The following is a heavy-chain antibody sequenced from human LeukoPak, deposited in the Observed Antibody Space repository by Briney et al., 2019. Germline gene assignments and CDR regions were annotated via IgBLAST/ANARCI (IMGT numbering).Heavy chain of an antibody. CDR1: GASMSDYY. D-gene: IGHD3-9*01. V-gene: IGHV4-59*08. CDR2: IYYTGST. CDR3: VRRVRYFGKNDY. Sequence: MSSETLSLTCTVSGASMSDYYWSWIRQPPGKGLEWIGYIYYTGSTNYNPSFKSRVTMSVDTSKNQISLKLSSVTAEDSAVYYCVRRVRYFGKNDYWGQGTLVTVSS. J-gene: IGHJ4*02.